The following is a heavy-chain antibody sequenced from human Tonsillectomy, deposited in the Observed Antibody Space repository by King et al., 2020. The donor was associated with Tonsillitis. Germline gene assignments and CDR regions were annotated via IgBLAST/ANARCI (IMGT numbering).Heavy chain of an antibody. V-gene: IGHV4-59*08. Sequence: VQLQESGPGLVKPSETLSLTCTVSRGSISSYYWSWIRQPPGKGLDWIGYIYDTGSTNCNPPLKSRVTISVDTSKNQFSLKLSSVTAADTAVYYCARLAGGDSSGYPHDAFDIWGQGTMVTVSS. D-gene: IGHD3-22*01. CDR3: ARLAGGDSSGYPHDAFDI. J-gene: IGHJ3*02. CDR1: RGSISSYY. CDR2: IYDTGST.